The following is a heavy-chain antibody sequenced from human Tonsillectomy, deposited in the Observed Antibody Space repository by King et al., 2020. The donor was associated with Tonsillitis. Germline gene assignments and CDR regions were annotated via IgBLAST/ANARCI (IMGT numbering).Heavy chain of an antibody. V-gene: IGHV3-15*01. CDR1: GFTFSNAW. J-gene: IGHJ6*03. CDR2: IKSKTDGGTT. Sequence: VQLVESGGGFVKPGGSLRLSCAASGFTFSNAWMSWVRQAPGKGLEWVGRIKSKTDGGTTDYAAPVKGRLTLSRDDSKNTLYLQMNSLKTEDTAVYYCVRPYYFYYYLDVWGKGTTVTVAS. CDR3: VRPYYFYYYLDV.